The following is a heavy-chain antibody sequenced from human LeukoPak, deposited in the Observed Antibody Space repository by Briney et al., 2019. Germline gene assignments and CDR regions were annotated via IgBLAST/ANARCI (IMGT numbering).Heavy chain of an antibody. J-gene: IGHJ6*03. CDR1: GGSFSGYY. V-gene: IGHV4-34*01. Sequence: KPSETLSLTCAVYGGSFSGYYWSWIRQPPGKWLEWIGEINHSGSTNYNPSLKSRATISVDTSKNQFSLKLSSVTAADTAVYYCARTNSKKAYYYYYMDVWGKGTTVTVSS. CDR2: INHSGST. CDR3: ARTNSKKAYYYYYMDV. D-gene: IGHD4-11*01.